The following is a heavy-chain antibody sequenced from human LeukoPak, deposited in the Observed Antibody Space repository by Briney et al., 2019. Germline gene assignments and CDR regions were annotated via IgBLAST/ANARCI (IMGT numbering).Heavy chain of an antibody. J-gene: IGHJ5*02. Sequence: ASVKVSCKASGYTFTGYYMHWVRQAPGQGLEWMGWINPNSGGTNYAQKFQGRVTMTRDTSISTAYMELSRLRSDDAAVYYGARGLHSSSPRQFDPWGQGTLVTVSS. V-gene: IGHV1-2*02. CDR1: GYTFTGYY. CDR2: INPNSGGT. D-gene: IGHD6-13*01. CDR3: ARGLHSSSPRQFDP.